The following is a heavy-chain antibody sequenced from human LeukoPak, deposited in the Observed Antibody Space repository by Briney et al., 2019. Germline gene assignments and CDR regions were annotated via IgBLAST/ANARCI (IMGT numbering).Heavy chain of an antibody. CDR3: VRDLPRTSGP. V-gene: IGHV3-74*01. CDR2: INGDGRRI. Sequence: GGSLRLSCVASGFTFSTAWMHWARQPPGKGLVWVSHINGDGRRINYADDVKGRFTISRDNAKNTLYLQMNSLRVEDTAVYYCVRDLPRTSGPWGQGTLVTVSS. J-gene: IGHJ5*02. CDR1: GFTFSTAW. D-gene: IGHD3-10*01.